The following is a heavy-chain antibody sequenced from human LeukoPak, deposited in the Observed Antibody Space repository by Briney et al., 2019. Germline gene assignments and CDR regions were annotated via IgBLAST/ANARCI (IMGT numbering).Heavy chain of an antibody. D-gene: IGHD4-23*01. J-gene: IGHJ6*03. V-gene: IGHV3-11*04. Sequence: GGSLRLSCAASGFTFSDYYMSWIRQAPGKGLEWVSYISSSGSTIYYADSVKGRFTISRDNSKNTLYLQMNSLRAEDTAVYYCAKLGGSGYYYYYMDVWGKGTTVTVSS. CDR2: ISSSGSTI. CDR1: GFTFSDYY. CDR3: AKLGGSGYYYYYMDV.